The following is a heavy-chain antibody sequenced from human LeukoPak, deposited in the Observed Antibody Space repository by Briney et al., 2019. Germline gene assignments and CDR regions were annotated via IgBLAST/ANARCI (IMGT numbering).Heavy chain of an antibody. CDR2: ISSSSSYV. J-gene: IGHJ4*02. CDR3: ARANYYGSGTWSDY. D-gene: IGHD3-10*01. Sequence: GGSLRLSCAAPGFTFSSYSMNWVRQAPGKGLEWVSSISSSSSYVYYADSVKGRFTISRDNAKNSLYLQMNSLRAEDTAVYYCARANYYGSGTWSDYWGQGTLVTVSS. CDR1: GFTFSSYS. V-gene: IGHV3-21*01.